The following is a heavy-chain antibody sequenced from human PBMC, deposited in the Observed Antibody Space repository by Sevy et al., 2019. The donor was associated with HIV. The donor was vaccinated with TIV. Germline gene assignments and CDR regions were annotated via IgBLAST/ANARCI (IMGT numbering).Heavy chain of an antibody. V-gene: IGHV3-30*04. CDR1: GFTFSSYA. CDR3: ARQASLSYNWNYGRHYYYGMDV. D-gene: IGHD1-7*01. Sequence: GGSLRLSCAASGFTFSSYAMHWVRQAPGKGLEWVAVISYDGSNKYYADSVKGRFTISRDNSKNTLYLQMNSLRAEETAVYYCARQASLSYNWNYGRHYYYGMDVWGQGTTVTVSS. J-gene: IGHJ6*02. CDR2: ISYDGSNK.